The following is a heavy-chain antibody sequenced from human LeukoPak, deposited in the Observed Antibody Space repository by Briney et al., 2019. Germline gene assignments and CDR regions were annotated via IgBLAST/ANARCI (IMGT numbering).Heavy chain of an antibody. CDR3: ARDKGQQLVSFDY. Sequence: SVKVSCKASGGTFSSYAISWVRQAPGQGLEWMGRIIPILGIANYAQKFQGRVTITADKSTSTAYMELSSLRSEDTAVYYCARDKGQQLVSFDYWGQGTLVTVSS. D-gene: IGHD6-13*01. CDR2: IIPILGIA. J-gene: IGHJ4*02. CDR1: GGTFSSYA. V-gene: IGHV1-69*04.